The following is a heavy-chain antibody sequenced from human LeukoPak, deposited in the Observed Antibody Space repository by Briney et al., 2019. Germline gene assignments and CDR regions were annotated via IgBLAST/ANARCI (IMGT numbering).Heavy chain of an antibody. CDR2: ITDSGLST. CDR3: ERGYCSGGSCWDYFDY. D-gene: IGHD2-15*01. CDR1: GFTFSAYA. J-gene: IGHJ4*02. V-gene: IGHV3-23*01. Sequence: GGSLRLSCAASGFTFSAYAMSWVRQAPGKGLEWVSAITDSGLSTYYADSVKGRFTISRDNAKNSLYLQMNSLRAEDTAVYYCERGYCSGGSCWDYFDYWGQGTLVTVSS.